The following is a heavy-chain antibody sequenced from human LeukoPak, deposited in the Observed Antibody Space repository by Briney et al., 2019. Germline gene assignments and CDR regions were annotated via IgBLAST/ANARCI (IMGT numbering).Heavy chain of an antibody. CDR1: GGSISSSSYY. Sequence: SETLSLTCTVSGGSISSSSYYWGWIRQPPVKGLEWIGSIYYSGSTYYNPSLKSRVTISVDTSKNQFSLKLSSVTAADTAVYYCASLYYYDSSGYYYNWFDPWGQGTMVTVSS. CDR2: IYYSGST. J-gene: IGHJ5*01. CDR3: ASLYYYDSSGYYYNWFDP. V-gene: IGHV4-39*01. D-gene: IGHD3-22*01.